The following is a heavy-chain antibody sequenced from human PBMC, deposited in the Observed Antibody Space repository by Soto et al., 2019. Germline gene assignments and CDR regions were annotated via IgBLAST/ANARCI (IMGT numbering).Heavy chain of an antibody. V-gene: IGHV5-10-1*01. CDR1: GYSFTSYW. Sequence: GESLKISCKGSGYSFTSYWISWVRQMPGKGLEWMGRIGPSDSYTNYSPSFQGHVTISADKSISTAYLQWSSLKASDTAMYYCASQPIAVAGTLGVSNYYYGMDVWGQGTTVTVSS. CDR3: ASQPIAVAGTLGVSNYYYGMDV. CDR2: IGPSDSYT. D-gene: IGHD6-19*01. J-gene: IGHJ6*02.